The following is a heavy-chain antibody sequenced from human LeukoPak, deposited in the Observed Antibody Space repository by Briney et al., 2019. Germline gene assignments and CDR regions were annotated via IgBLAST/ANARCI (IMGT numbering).Heavy chain of an antibody. CDR2: INHSGST. CDR1: GGSFSGYY. CDR3: ARGVATIVGYYYGVDV. V-gene: IGHV4-34*01. D-gene: IGHD5-12*01. J-gene: IGHJ6*02. Sequence: SETLSLTCAVYGGSFSGYYWSWIRQPPGKGLEWIGEINHSGSTNYNPSLKSRVTISVDTSKNQFSLKLSSVTAADTAVYYCARGVATIVGYYYGVDVWGQGTTVTVSS.